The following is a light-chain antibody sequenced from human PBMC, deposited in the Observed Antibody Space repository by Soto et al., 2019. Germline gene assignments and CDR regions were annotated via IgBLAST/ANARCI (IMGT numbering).Light chain of an antibody. J-gene: IGLJ2*01. CDR2: DVS. Sequence: QSALTQPASVSGSPGQSITISCTGTNNDVGGYDYVSWYQQHPGKAPKLMIYDVSNRPSGVSNRFSGSKSGNTASLTISGLQAEDEADYYCSSYTTRSTVVFGGGTQLTVL. V-gene: IGLV2-14*01. CDR1: NNDVGGYDY. CDR3: SSYTTRSTVV.